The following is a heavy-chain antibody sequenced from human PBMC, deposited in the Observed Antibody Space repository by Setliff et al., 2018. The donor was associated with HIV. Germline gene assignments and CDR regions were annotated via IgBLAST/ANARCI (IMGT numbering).Heavy chain of an antibody. J-gene: IGHJ6*03. V-gene: IGHV4-4*09. Sequence: SETLSLTCTVSGGSISTSYWNWIRQPPGKGLEWIAYIYISGTTNYNPSLKSRVTISLDTSRNQFSLKLGSVAAADTAVYYCAKGFTMVRGAADYYFYYMDVWGKGTTVTVSS. D-gene: IGHD3-10*01. CDR1: GGSISTSY. CDR2: IYISGTT. CDR3: AKGFTMVRGAADYYFYYMDV.